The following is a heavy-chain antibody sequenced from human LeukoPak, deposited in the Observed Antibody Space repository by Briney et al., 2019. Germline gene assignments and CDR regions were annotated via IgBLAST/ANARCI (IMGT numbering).Heavy chain of an antibody. Sequence: PGGSLRLSCAASGFTFSSYWMSWVRQAPGKGLEWVANIKQDGSEKYYVDSVKGRFTISRDNAKNSLYLQMNSLRAEDTAVYYCARVSGGQQLAGRYFDYWGQGTLVTVSS. CDR3: ARVSGGQQLAGRYFDY. CDR1: GFTFSSYW. D-gene: IGHD6-13*01. CDR2: IKQDGSEK. J-gene: IGHJ4*02. V-gene: IGHV3-7*01.